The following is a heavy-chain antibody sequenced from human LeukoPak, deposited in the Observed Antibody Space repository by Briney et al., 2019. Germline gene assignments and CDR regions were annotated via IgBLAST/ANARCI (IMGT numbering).Heavy chain of an antibody. CDR2: IYYSGTT. Sequence: SETLSLTCTLSGGSISSSRYYWGWIRQPPWKGLEWIGSIYYSGTTYYNPSLKSRVTISVDTSKNQFSLKLSSVTAADTAVYYCARGYYAFDIWGQGTMVTVSS. CDR1: GGSISSSRYY. D-gene: IGHD3-22*01. CDR3: ARGYYAFDI. V-gene: IGHV4-39*01. J-gene: IGHJ3*02.